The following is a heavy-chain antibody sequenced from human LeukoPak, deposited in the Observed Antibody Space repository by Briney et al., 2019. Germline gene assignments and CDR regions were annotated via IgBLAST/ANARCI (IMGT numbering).Heavy chain of an antibody. CDR3: AELGITMIGGV. CDR1: GFTLSRYE. D-gene: IGHD3-10*02. Sequence: GGSLRLSCAPCGFTLSRYEMNWVRQATGKGLEWVSYISSSGSTIYYADSVNGRFTISRDNAKNSLYLQMNSLRAEDTAVYYCAELGITMIGGVWGKGTTVTISS. CDR2: ISSSGSTI. V-gene: IGHV3-48*03. J-gene: IGHJ6*04.